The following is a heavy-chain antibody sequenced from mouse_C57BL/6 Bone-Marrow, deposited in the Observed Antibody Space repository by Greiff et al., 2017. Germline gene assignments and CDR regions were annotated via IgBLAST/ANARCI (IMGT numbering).Heavy chain of an antibody. V-gene: IGHV8-12*01. J-gene: IGHJ4*01. CDR1: GFSLSTSGMG. CDR3: ARDNYHAMDY. CDR2: TYWDDDK. Sequence: QVTLKVSGPGLLQSSQTLSLTCTFSGFSLSTSGMGVSWIRQPSGKGLDWLAHTYWDDDKHYNPSLKSRPTISKDTSRNHVILKITSVDTADTATYYCARDNYHAMDYWGQGTSVTVSS.